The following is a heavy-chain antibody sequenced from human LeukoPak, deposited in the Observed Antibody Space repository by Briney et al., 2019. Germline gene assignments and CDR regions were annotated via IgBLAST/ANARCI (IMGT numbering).Heavy chain of an antibody. CDR3: TAYVWWTEYYSDY. D-gene: IGHD2-8*02. V-gene: IGHV4-39*01. Sequence: PSETLSLTCTVSGGYISSSNYYWGWIRQPSGKGLEWIGSLYSGTTFYNPSLKSRVTMSGDTSKNQFFLKLNSVTAADTALYYCTAYVWWTEYYSDYWGRGTPVTVSS. J-gene: IGHJ4*02. CDR2: LYSGTT. CDR1: GGYISSSNYY.